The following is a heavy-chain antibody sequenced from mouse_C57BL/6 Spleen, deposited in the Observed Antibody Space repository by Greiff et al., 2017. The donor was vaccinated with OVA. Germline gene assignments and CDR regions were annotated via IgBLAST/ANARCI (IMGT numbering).Heavy chain of an antibody. CDR2: IYPGSGST. CDR1: GYTFTSYW. CDR3: ARRGYGNSYYYAMDY. Sequence: QVQLQQPGAELVKPGASVKMSCKASGYTFTSYWITWVKQRPGQGLEWIGDIYPGSGSTNYNEKFKSKATLTVDTSSSTAYMQLSSLTSEDSAVYYCARRGYGNSYYYAMDYWGQGTSVTVSS. V-gene: IGHV1-55*01. J-gene: IGHJ4*01. D-gene: IGHD2-1*01.